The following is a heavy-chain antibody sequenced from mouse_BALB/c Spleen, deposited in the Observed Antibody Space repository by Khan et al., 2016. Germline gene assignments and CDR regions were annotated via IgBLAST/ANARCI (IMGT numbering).Heavy chain of an antibody. CDR2: ILPGNANS. V-gene: IGHV1-9*01. J-gene: IGHJ4*01. CDR3: ARAWYSMDY. Sequence: QVQLQQPGAELMKPGASVKISCKATGYTFSNYWIEWVKQRPGHGLEWIGDILPGNANSNYNENLKGKVTLTADTSSNTAYMQLSSLTSEDSAVYYCARAWYSMDYWGQGTSVTVSS. CDR1: GYTFSNYW.